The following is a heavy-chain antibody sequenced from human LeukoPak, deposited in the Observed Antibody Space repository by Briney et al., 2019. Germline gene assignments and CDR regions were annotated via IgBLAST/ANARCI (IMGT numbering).Heavy chain of an antibody. CDR3: ARATYYYYYGMDV. CDR2: IYYSGST. V-gene: IGHV4-59*01. CDR1: GGSFSGYY. J-gene: IGHJ6*02. Sequence: SETLSLTCAVYGGSFSGYYWSWIRQPPGKGLEWIGYIYYSGSTNYNPSLKSRVTISVDTSKNQFSLKLSSVTAADTAVYYCARATYYYYYGMDVWGQGTTVTVSS.